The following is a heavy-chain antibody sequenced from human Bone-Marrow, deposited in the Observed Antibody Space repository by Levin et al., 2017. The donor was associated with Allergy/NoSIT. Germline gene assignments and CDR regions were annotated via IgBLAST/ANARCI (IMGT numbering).Heavy chain of an antibody. CDR3: ARDYGAFDP. CDR1: GDSISSYY. J-gene: IGHJ5*02. Sequence: SETLSLTCLVSGDSISSYYWSWIRQSAGKGLEWIGRIYISGRTDYNPSLKSRVTMSVDTSTSQVSLKLSSVTAADTAVYYCARDYGAFDPWGQGTLVTVSS. V-gene: IGHV4-4*07. D-gene: IGHD3-10*01. CDR2: IYISGRT.